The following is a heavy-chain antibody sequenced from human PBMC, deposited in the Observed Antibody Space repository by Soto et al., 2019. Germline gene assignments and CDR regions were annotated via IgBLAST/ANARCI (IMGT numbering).Heavy chain of an antibody. D-gene: IGHD2-21*02. CDR2: IYYSGTT. CDR1: GGSINSGGYY. CDR3: ARGDEVSGDCDC. Sequence: SSETLSLTCTVSGGSINSGGYYWNWIRQPPGKGLEWIGYIYYSGTTYYNPSLKSRLTISVDTSKNQFSLKLTSVTVADTAVYYCARGDEVSGDCDCWGQGTQVTVSS. V-gene: IGHV4-31*03. J-gene: IGHJ4*02.